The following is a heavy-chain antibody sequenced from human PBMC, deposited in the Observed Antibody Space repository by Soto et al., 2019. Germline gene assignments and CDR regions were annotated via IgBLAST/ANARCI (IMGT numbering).Heavy chain of an antibody. D-gene: IGHD5-12*01. CDR3: AKVRTYSNSPVDY. Sequence: PGGSLRLSCAASGLPFSSYGMNWVRPAPGKGLEWVAVISYDGGYTDYGDSVKGRFTVSRDNSKNTLLLQMNSLRAEDTAMYYCAKVRTYSNSPVDYWGQGTLVTVSS. J-gene: IGHJ4*02. V-gene: IGHV3-30*18. CDR2: ISYDGGYT. CDR1: GLPFSSYG.